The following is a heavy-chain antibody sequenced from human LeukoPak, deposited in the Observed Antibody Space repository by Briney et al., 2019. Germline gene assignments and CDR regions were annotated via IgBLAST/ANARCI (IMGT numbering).Heavy chain of an antibody. J-gene: IGHJ4*02. V-gene: IGHV3-33*01. Sequence: PGGSLRLSCAASGFTFSSYGMHWVRQAPGKGLEWVAVIWYDGSNKYYADSVKGRFTISRDNSKNTLYLQMNSLRAEDTAVYYCARDLAGYYDSSGYYPGYFDYWGEGALVTVSS. D-gene: IGHD3-22*01. CDR2: IWYDGSNK. CDR3: ARDLAGYYDSSGYYPGYFDY. CDR1: GFTFSSYG.